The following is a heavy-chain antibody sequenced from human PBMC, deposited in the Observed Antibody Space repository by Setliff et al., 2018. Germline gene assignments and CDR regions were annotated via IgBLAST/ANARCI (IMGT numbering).Heavy chain of an antibody. CDR1: GYSISSGYI. CDR2: IGHTGSI. Sequence: PSETLSLTCTVSGYSISSGYIWGWIRQPPGKGLEWVGNIGHTGSINYNPSLKSRLTISRDTSKNQVSLKLNSVTATDTAVYYCARDLGHGGDSDYWGQESWSPSPQ. V-gene: IGHV4-38-2*02. D-gene: IGHD2-21*02. CDR3: ARDLGHGGDSDY. J-gene: IGHJ4*01.